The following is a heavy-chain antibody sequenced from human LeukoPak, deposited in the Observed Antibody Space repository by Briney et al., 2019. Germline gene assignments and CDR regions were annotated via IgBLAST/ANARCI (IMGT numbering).Heavy chain of an antibody. V-gene: IGHV4-39*01. D-gene: IGHD2-21*01. Sequence: PSETLSLTCTVSGGSISSSSYYWGWIRQPPGKGLEWIGSIYYSGSTYYNPSLKSRVTISVDTSKNQFSLKLSSVTAADTAVYYCASLLLRQAYYFGYWGQGTLVTVSS. CDR2: IYYSGST. CDR3: ASLLLRQAYYFGY. J-gene: IGHJ4*02. CDR1: GGSISSSSYY.